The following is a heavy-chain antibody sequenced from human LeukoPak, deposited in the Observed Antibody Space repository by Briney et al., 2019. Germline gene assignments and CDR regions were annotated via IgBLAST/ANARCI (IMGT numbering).Heavy chain of an antibody. CDR2: ISAYNGNT. J-gene: IGHJ4*02. CDR3: ARGAQYSSSPDYFDY. Sequence: ASVKVSCKASGYTFTSYGISWVRQAPGQGLEWMGWISAYNGNTNYAQKLQGRVTMTTDTSTSTAYMELGSLRSDDTAVYYCARGAQYSSSPDYFDYWGQGTLVTVSS. V-gene: IGHV1-18*01. CDR1: GYTFTSYG. D-gene: IGHD6-13*01.